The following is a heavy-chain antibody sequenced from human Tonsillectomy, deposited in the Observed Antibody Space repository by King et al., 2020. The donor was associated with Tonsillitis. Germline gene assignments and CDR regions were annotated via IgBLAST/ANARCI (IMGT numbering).Heavy chain of an antibody. CDR1: GLTFSDAW. CDR3: ATDFTAYGWPYYFDY. Sequence: VQLVESGGGLVKPGGSLRLSCAASGLTFSDAWMSWVRQAPGKGLEWVGRIKSKIEGGTTDYAAPVKGRFTISRDDSKKTLYMQLNSLKTEDTAIYFCATDFTAYGWPYYFDYWGRGTLVTVSS. CDR2: IKSKIEGGTT. D-gene: IGHD4-17*01. J-gene: IGHJ4*02. V-gene: IGHV3-15*01.